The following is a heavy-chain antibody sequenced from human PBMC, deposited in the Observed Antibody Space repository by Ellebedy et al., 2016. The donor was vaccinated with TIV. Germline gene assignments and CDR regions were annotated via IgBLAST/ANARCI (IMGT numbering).Heavy chain of an antibody. J-gene: IGHJ4*02. CDR2: IIPSFGTA. Sequence: AASVKVSCKASGGTFSSYAISWVRQAPGQGLVWLGGIIPSFGTANYAQRFQGRVTITADESTTTAYMEVISLGFEDTAVYYCARAGREQTGYDFYYFDCWGQGTLVTVSS. V-gene: IGHV1-69*13. D-gene: IGHD5-12*01. CDR3: ARAGREQTGYDFYYFDC. CDR1: GGTFSSYA.